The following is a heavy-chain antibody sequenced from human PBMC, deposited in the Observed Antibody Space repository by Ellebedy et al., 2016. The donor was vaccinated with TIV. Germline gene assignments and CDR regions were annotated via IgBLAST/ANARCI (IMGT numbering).Heavy chain of an antibody. D-gene: IGHD6-6*01. CDR1: GFTFDDYA. V-gene: IGHV3-9*01. CDR2: ISWNSGTT. CDR3: ARDLRITARDYYLDY. Sequence: GGSLRLXCAASGFTFDDYAMNWVRQAPGKGLEWVSGISWNSGTTDYADFVKGRFTISRDNAKNSLYLQMNRLRADDTAFYYCARDLRITARDYYLDYWGQGTLVAVSS. J-gene: IGHJ4*02.